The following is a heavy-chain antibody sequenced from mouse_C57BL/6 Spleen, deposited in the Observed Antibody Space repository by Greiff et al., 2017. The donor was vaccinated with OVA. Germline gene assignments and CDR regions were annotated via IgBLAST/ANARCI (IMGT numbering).Heavy chain of an antibody. J-gene: IGHJ2*01. V-gene: IGHV1-54*01. Sequence: QVQLKESGAELVRPGTSVKVSCKASGYAFTNYLIEWVKQRPGQGLEWIGVINPGSGGTNYNEKFKGKATLTADKSSSTAYMQLSSLTSEDSAVYFCAYSNYSYFDYWGQGTTLTVSS. D-gene: IGHD2-5*01. CDR3: AYSNYSYFDY. CDR1: GYAFTNYL. CDR2: INPGSGGT.